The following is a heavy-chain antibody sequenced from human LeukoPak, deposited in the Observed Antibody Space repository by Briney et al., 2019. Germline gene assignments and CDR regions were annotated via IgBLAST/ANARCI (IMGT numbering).Heavy chain of an antibody. CDR1: GGSFSGYY. Sequence: SETLSLTCAVYGGSFSGYYWSWIRQPPGKGLEWIGEINHSGSTNYNPSLKSRVTISVDTSKNQFSLKLSSVTAADTAVYYCARWGSGWYYFDYWGQGTLVTVSS. D-gene: IGHD6-19*01. J-gene: IGHJ4*02. V-gene: IGHV4-34*01. CDR2: INHSGST. CDR3: ARWGSGWYYFDY.